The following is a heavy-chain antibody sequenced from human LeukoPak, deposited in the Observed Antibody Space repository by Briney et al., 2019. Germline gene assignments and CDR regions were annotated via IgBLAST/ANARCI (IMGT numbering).Heavy chain of an antibody. J-gene: IGHJ4*02. Sequence: QPGGSLRLSCAASGFTFSSYAMSWVRQAPGKGLEWVSAISGSGGSTYYADSVKGRFTISRDNSKNTLYLQMNSLRAEDTAVYYCAKDSFRHYYDSSGPQDWGQGTLVTVFS. CDR2: ISGSGGST. V-gene: IGHV3-23*01. D-gene: IGHD3-22*01. CDR3: AKDSFRHYYDSSGPQD. CDR1: GFTFSSYA.